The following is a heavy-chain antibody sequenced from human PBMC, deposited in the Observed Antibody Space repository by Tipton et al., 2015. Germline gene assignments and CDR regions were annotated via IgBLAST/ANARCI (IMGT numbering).Heavy chain of an antibody. J-gene: IGHJ5*02. Sequence: GLVKPSETLSLTCSASGDSIRNYHWSWIRQPAGKGLEWIGRIFVSGSVAYSPSVKSRVTMSVDTSKNQFSLKLTSVSAADTAIYYCARDIVPNWFDPWGQGILVTVSS. V-gene: IGHV4-4*07. D-gene: IGHD2-15*01. CDR2: IFVSGSV. CDR3: ARDIVPNWFDP. CDR1: GDSIRNYH.